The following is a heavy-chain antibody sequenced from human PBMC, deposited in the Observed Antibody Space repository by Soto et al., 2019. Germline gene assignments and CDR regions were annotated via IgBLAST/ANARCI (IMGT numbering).Heavy chain of an antibody. D-gene: IGHD3-22*01. CDR2: ISPSGGGT. CDR1: GSAFAPYY. Sequence: ASVTVSCKASGSAFAPYYIHWVRQAPGQGLEWMGIISPSGGGTSYAPKFRGRVTLTRDTSTNRVHMELRSLRSEDTAVYYCAGAHRSSFNFDTSRASFDPWGQGTLVTVSS. J-gene: IGHJ5*02. CDR3: AGAHRSSFNFDTSRASFDP. V-gene: IGHV1-46*01.